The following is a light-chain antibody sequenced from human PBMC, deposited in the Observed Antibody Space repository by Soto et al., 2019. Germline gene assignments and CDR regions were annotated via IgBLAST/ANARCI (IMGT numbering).Light chain of an antibody. J-gene: IGKJ4*01. CDR3: QKSNSAPLT. V-gene: IGKV1-27*01. CDR1: QGISNY. Sequence: DIQMTQSPSSLSASVGDRVTITCRASQGISNYLAWYQQKPGKVPKLLIYAASTLQSGFPSRFSGSGSGTDFTLTINSLHPVDVAIYYCQKSNSAPLTFGGGTKVEIK. CDR2: AAS.